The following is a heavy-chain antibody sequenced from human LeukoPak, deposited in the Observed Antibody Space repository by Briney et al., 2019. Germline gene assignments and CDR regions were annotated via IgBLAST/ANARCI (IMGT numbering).Heavy chain of an antibody. CDR1: GGSISSGGYY. V-gene: IGHV4-31*03. J-gene: IGHJ3*02. CDR2: IYYSGST. D-gene: IGHD4-11*01. Sequence: SETLSLTCTVSGGSISSGGYYWSWIRQQPGKGLEWIGYIYYSGSTYYNPSLKSRVTISVDTSKNQFSLKLSSVTAADTAVYYCARALGLHDAFDIWGQGTMVTVSS. CDR3: ARALGLHDAFDI.